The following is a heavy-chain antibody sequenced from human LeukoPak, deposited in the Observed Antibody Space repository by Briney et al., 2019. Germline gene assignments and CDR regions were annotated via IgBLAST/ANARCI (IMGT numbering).Heavy chain of an antibody. CDR3: ARETYDCSSTSCLDWFDP. CDR2: VNSNSGGT. D-gene: IGHD2-2*01. CDR1: GYRFSDYY. V-gene: IGHV1-2*02. J-gene: IGHJ5*02. Sequence: ASVKVSCKTSGYRFSDYYMHWVRQAPGQGLEWMGWVNSNSGGTHYAQKFEGRVTMTRDTSISTASMELSRLTSDDTAVYYCARETYDCSSTSCLDWFDPWGQGTLVTVSS.